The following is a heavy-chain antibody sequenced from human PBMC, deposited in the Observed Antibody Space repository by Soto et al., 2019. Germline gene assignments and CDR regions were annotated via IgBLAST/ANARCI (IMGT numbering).Heavy chain of an antibody. Sequence: QVQLVESGGGVVQPGRSLRLSCAASGFTFRTYGMHWVRQAPGKGLEWVALISYDESHKYYVDSVEGRFTISRDNSKNTLYLQMNSLRAEDTAVYYCAKDRTLAVRPFAAGATGEFDFWGQGALVTVAS. CDR2: ISYDESHK. CDR1: GFTFRTYG. V-gene: IGHV3-30*18. CDR3: AKDRTLAVRPFAAGATGEFDF. D-gene: IGHD6-6*01. J-gene: IGHJ4*02.